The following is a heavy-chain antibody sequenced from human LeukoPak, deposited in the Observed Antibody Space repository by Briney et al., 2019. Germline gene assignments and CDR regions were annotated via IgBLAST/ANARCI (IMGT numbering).Heavy chain of an antibody. CDR1: GYTFTSYY. CDR2: INPSGGST. CDR3: ARGAYYDSSGYSDFDY. V-gene: IGHV1-46*01. D-gene: IGHD3-22*01. Sequence: ASVKVSCKASGYTFTSYYMHWVRQAPGQGLEWMGIINPSGGSTSYAQKFQGRVTMTRDTSTSTVYMELSSLRSGDTAVYYCARGAYYDSSGYSDFDYWGQGTLVTVSS. J-gene: IGHJ4*02.